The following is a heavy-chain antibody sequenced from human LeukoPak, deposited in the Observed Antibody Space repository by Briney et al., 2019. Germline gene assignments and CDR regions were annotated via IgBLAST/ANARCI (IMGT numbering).Heavy chain of an antibody. Sequence: ASVKVSCKVSGYTLTELSMHWVRQAPGKGLEWMGGFDPEDGETIYAQKFQGRVTMTEDTSTDTAYMELSSLRSEDTAVYYCATGPSIAVAGDAEYFQHWGQGTLVTVSS. CDR1: GYTLTELS. CDR2: FDPEDGET. D-gene: IGHD6-19*01. CDR3: ATGPSIAVAGDAEYFQH. V-gene: IGHV1-24*01. J-gene: IGHJ1*01.